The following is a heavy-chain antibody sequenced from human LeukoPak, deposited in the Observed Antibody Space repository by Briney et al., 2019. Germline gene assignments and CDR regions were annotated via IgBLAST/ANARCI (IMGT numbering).Heavy chain of an antibody. CDR1: GFTFSSYA. V-gene: IGHV3-30-3*01. CDR3: ARAEYSSSPPFDY. J-gene: IGHJ4*02. CDR2: ISYDGSNK. Sequence: GGSLRLSCAASGFTFSSYAMHWVRQAPGKGLEWVAVISYDGSNKYYADSVKGRFTISRDNSKNTLYLQMNSLRAEDTAVYYCARAEYSSSPPFDYWGQGTLVTVSS. D-gene: IGHD6-6*01.